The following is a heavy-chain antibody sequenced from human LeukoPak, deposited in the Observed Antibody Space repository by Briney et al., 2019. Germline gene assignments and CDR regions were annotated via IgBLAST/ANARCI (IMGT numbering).Heavy chain of an antibody. V-gene: IGHV1-18*01. CDR1: GYTFTSYG. CDR3: ARVGVGSWLTYTSLIDY. J-gene: IGHJ4*02. D-gene: IGHD6-13*01. CDR2: ISAYNGST. Sequence: ASVKVSCKASGYTFTSYGISWVRQAPGQGLEWMGWISAYNGSTNYAQKLQGRVTMTTDTSTSTAYMELRSLRSDDTAVYYCARVGVGSWLTYTSLIDYWGQGTLVTVSS.